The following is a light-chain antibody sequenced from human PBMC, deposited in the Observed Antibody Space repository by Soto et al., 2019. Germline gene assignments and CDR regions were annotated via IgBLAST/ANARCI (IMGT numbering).Light chain of an antibody. V-gene: IGLV2-23*01. Sequence: QSALTQPASVSGSPGQSITISCTGTSSNVGSYNLVSWYRQHPGEAPKLMLYEGTRRPSGVSSRFSGSKSGNTASLTISGLQAGDEADYFCSLYSSNGSLIFGPGTKVTVL. CDR1: SSNVGSYNL. CDR3: SLYSSNGSLI. CDR2: EGT. J-gene: IGLJ1*01.